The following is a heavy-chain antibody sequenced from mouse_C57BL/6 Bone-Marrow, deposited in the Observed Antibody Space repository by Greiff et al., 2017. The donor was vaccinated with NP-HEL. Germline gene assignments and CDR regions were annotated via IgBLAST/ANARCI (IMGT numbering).Heavy chain of an antibody. J-gene: IGHJ4*01. CDR3: ARSATVVARAMDY. D-gene: IGHD1-1*01. Sequence: VQLKESGAELVRPGSSVKMSCKTSGYTFTSYGINWVKQRPGQGLEWIGYIYIGNGYTEYNEKFKGKATLTSDTSSSTAYMQLSSLTSEDSAIYFCARSATVVARAMDYWGQGTSVTVSS. V-gene: IGHV1-58*01. CDR1: GYTFTSYG. CDR2: IYIGNGYT.